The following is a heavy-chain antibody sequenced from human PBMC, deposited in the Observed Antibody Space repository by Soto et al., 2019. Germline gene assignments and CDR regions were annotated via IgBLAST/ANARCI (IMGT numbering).Heavy chain of an antibody. Sequence: PSETLSLTCTVSGGSISSYYWSWIRQPPGKGLEWIGYIYYSGSTNYNPSLKGRVTISVDTSKNQFSLKLSSVTAADTAVYYCARDYVDDFWSGYYTYGMDVWGQGTTVTVSS. CDR2: IYYSGST. V-gene: IGHV4-59*01. CDR3: ARDYVDDFWSGYYTYGMDV. J-gene: IGHJ6*02. D-gene: IGHD3-3*01. CDR1: GGSISSYY.